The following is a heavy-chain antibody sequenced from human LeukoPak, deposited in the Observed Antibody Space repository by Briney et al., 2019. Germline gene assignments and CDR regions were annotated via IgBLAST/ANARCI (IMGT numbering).Heavy chain of an antibody. CDR2: TNPDGSIK. V-gene: IGHV3-7*01. CDR1: GFIFGGYW. J-gene: IGHJ4*02. D-gene: IGHD3-3*01. CDR3: VSGFLQWLY. Sequence: GGSLRLSCAASGFIFGGYWVSWVRQAPGRGLEWVANTNPDGSIKYYVDSVNGRFTISRDNAKNSLYLQMNSLRAEDTAVYYCVSGFLQWLYWGQGTLVTVSS.